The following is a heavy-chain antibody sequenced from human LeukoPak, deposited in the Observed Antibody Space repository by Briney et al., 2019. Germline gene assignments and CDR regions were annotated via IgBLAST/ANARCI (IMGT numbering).Heavy chain of an antibody. Sequence: SETLSLTCTVSGGSVSSYYWSWIQQTPEKGLEWIGYMSYSGRTDYGPSLRSRVTMSVDTSKNQFSLKMSYVTAADTGVYYCARGYCRDDICQVFPYWGQGTLVTVSS. V-gene: IGHV4-59*02. CDR1: GGSVSSYY. J-gene: IGHJ4*02. CDR3: ARGYCRDDICQVFPY. D-gene: IGHD2-21*02. CDR2: MSYSGRT.